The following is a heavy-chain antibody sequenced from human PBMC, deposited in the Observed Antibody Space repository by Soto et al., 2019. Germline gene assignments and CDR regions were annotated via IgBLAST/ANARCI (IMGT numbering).Heavy chain of an antibody. Sequence: ASVKVSCKASGGTFSSYAISWVRQAPGQGLEWMGGIIPIFGTANYAQKFQGRVTITADESTSTAYMELSSLRSEDTAVYYCARGTGLGTVTPYYYYGMDVWGQGTTVTVSS. V-gene: IGHV1-69*13. J-gene: IGHJ6*02. D-gene: IGHD4-4*01. CDR3: ARGTGLGTVTPYYYYGMDV. CDR1: GGTFSSYA. CDR2: IIPIFGTA.